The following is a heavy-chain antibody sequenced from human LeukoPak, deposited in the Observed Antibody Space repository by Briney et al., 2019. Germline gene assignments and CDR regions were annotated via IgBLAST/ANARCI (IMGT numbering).Heavy chain of an antibody. J-gene: IGHJ4*02. V-gene: IGHV3-53*01. Sequence: GRSLRLSCAASGFTVSSNYMSWVRQAPGKGLEWVSAIYSGGSTYYADSVKGRFTISRDNSKNTLYLQMTSLRPQATAVYYCGMWGATTVYWGQGTLVTVSS. CDR2: IYSGGST. D-gene: IGHD1-26*01. CDR1: GFTVSSNY. CDR3: GMWGATTVY.